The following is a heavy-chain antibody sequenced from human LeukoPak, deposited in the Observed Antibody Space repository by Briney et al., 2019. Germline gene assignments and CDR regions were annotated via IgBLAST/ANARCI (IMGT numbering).Heavy chain of an antibody. CDR2: IYPGDSDT. CDR1: GYSFTSYW. J-gene: IGHJ4*02. Sequence: GESLKISCKAPGYSFTSYWIGWVRQMPGKGLEWMGIIYPGDSDTRYSPSFQGQVTISADKSISTAYLQWTTLKASDTAIYYCERRSGSYSQWGQGTLVTVSS. D-gene: IGHD1-26*01. V-gene: IGHV5-51*01. CDR3: ERRSGSYSQ.